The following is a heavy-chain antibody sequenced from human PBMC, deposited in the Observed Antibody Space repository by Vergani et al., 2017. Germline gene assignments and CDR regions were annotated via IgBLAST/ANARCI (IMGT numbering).Heavy chain of an antibody. V-gene: IGHV3-21*01. J-gene: IGHJ4*02. CDR1: GFTFGSYS. CDR2: ISSGSSYI. D-gene: IGHD5-12*01. Sequence: EVQLVESGGGLVKPGESPRLSCVASGFTFGSYSMIWVRQAPGKGLEWVSSISSGSSYIYYADSVKGRFTISRDNAKNSLYLQMNSLRAEDTAVYYCARDLTRYSTASRGYFYYWGQGTLVTVSS. CDR3: ARDLTRYSTASRGYFYY.